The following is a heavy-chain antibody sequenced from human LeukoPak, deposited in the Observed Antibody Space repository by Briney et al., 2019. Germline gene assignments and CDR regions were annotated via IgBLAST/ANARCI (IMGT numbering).Heavy chain of an antibody. V-gene: IGHV3-53*01. CDR1: GLTVSSNS. J-gene: IGHJ4*02. CDR3: ARRAGAYSYPYDY. D-gene: IGHD4/OR15-4a*01. Sequence: GGSLRLSCAASGLTVSSNSMSWVRQAPGKGLEWVSFIYSGGSTYYADSVKGRFTISRDNSKNTLYLQMNSLRADDTAVYYCARRAGAYSYPYDYWGQGTLVTVSS. CDR2: IYSGGST.